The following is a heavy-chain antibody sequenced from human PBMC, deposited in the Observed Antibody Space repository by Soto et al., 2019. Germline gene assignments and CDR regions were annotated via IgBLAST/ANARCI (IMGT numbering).Heavy chain of an antibody. CDR2: IYYSGST. Sequence: QVQLQESGPGLVKPSQTLSLTCTVSGGSISSGDYYWSWIRQPPGKGLEWIGYIYYSGSTYYNPSLKSRVTITVDTSKNQFSLNLSSVTAADTAVYYCARERPDGCKLDPWGQGTLGTVSS. CDR1: GGSISSGDYY. V-gene: IGHV4-30-4*01. CDR3: ARERPDGCKLDP. D-gene: IGHD6-19*01. J-gene: IGHJ5*02.